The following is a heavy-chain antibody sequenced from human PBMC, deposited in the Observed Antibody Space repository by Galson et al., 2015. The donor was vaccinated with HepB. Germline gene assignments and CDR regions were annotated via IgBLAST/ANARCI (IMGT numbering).Heavy chain of an antibody. J-gene: IGHJ6*02. CDR3: ARDQDYYDSSGYFSSYYYYGMDV. CDR1: GFTFSSYS. CDR2: ISSSSSTI. V-gene: IGHV3-48*01. D-gene: IGHD3-22*01. Sequence: SLRLSCAASGFTFSSYSMNWVRRAPGKGLEWVSYISSSSSTIYYADSVKGRFTISRDNAKNSLYLQMNSLRAEDTAVYYCARDQDYYDSSGYFSSYYYYGMDVWGQGTTVTVSS.